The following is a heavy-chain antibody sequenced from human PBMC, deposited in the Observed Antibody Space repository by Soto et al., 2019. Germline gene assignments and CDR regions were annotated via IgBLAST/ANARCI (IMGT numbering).Heavy chain of an antibody. V-gene: IGHV1-69*01. J-gene: IGHJ4*02. CDR3: ARDIPRGYSYGYPAGDY. Sequence: QVQLVQSGAEVKKPGSSVKVSCKASGGTFSSYAISWVRQAPGQGLEWMGGIIPIFGTANYAQKFQGRVTITADESTSTAYMELSSLRYEDTAVYYCARDIPRGYSYGYPAGDYWGQGTLVTVSS. D-gene: IGHD5-18*01. CDR1: GGTFSSYA. CDR2: IIPIFGTA.